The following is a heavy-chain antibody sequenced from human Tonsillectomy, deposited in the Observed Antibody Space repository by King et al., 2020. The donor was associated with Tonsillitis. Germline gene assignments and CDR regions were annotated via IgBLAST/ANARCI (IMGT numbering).Heavy chain of an antibody. D-gene: IGHD5-12*01. J-gene: IGHJ4*02. CDR3: AKARYSAGRYHFDY. CDR1: GFAFGTYA. CDR2: NIGSSGST. V-gene: IGHV3-23*04. Sequence: VQLVESGGDLVQPGGSLRLSCAASGFAFGTYAMSWVRQAPGKGQEWVSTNIGSSGSTFHANSVKGRFSISRDNSENTLFLQMNNLRAEDTAVYYCAKARYSAGRYHFDYWGQGTLVTVSS.